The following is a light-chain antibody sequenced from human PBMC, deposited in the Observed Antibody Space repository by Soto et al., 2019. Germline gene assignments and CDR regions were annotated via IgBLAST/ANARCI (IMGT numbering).Light chain of an antibody. CDR3: QQYDSSPPI. J-gene: IGKJ4*01. CDR1: QSVSSSY. Sequence: DIVLTQSPGTLSLSPGERATLSCRASQSVSSSYLAWYQQKPGQTPRLLIYRASSRATGIPDRFSGSGSGTDFTLTISRLEPEDFAEYYCQQYDSSPPIFGGGTKVEIK. V-gene: IGKV3-20*01. CDR2: RAS.